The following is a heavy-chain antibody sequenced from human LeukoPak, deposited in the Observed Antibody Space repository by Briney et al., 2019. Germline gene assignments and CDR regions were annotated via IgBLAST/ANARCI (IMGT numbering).Heavy chain of an antibody. CDR1: GGTLSSYA. Sequence: SVKVSCKDSGGTLSSYAISWVRQAPGQGREWMGGIIPIFGTANYAQKFQGRVTITTDESTSTAYMELSSLRSEDTAVYYCARIGYSYGYSDYWGQGTLVTVSS. CDR3: ARIGYSYGYSDY. D-gene: IGHD5-18*01. V-gene: IGHV1-69*05. J-gene: IGHJ4*02. CDR2: IIPIFGTA.